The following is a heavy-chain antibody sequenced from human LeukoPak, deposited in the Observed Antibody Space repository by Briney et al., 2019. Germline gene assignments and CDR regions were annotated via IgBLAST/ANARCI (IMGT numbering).Heavy chain of an antibody. CDR3: ARDFSYYYGSGSSYYFDY. J-gene: IGHJ4*02. Sequence: PGGSLRLSCAASGFTFSSYWMHWARQAPGKGLVWVSRINSDRSSTSYADSVKGRFTISRDNAKNTLYLQMNSLRAEDTAVYYCARDFSYYYGSGSSYYFDYWGQGTLVTVSS. CDR1: GFTFSSYW. D-gene: IGHD3-10*01. V-gene: IGHV3-74*01. CDR2: INSDRSST.